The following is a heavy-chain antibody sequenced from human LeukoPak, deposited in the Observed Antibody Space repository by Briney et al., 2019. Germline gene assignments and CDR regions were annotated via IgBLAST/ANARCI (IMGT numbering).Heavy chain of an antibody. CDR1: GFTFSSYS. V-gene: IGHV3-30*02. CDR3: AKEVGHYYDSSGFDY. Sequence: GGSLRLSCAASGFTFSSYSMSWVRQAPGKGLEWVALIRYDGSNKYYADSVKGRFTISRDNSKNTLYLQMNSLRGDDTAVYYCAKEVGHYYDSSGFDYWGQGTLVTVSS. CDR2: IRYDGSNK. J-gene: IGHJ4*02. D-gene: IGHD3-22*01.